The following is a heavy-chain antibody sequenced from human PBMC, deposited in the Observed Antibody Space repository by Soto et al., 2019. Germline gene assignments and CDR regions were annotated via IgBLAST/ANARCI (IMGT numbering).Heavy chain of an antibody. CDR2: FDPEDGET. CDR1: GYTLTEVS. Sequence: ASVKVSCKCSGYTLTEVSIHWVRQAPGKGLEWMGGFDPEDGETIYAQKFQGRVTITADESTSTAYMELSSLRSEETAVYYCSRERRIFGVVQTAFDYWGQGTLVPVSS. J-gene: IGHJ4*02. D-gene: IGHD3-3*01. V-gene: IGHV1-24*01. CDR3: SRERRIFGVVQTAFDY.